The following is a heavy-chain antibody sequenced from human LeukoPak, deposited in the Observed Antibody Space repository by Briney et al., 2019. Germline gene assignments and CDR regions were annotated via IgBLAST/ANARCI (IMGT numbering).Heavy chain of an antibody. Sequence: GESLKISCRGSGYSFTNYWIGWVRQMPGKGLEWMGIIYPGDSDTRYSPSFQGQVTISADKSISTAYLQWSSLKASDTAMYYCARHVVVGAAYFDYWGQGTLVTVSS. CDR2: IYPGDSDT. D-gene: IGHD2-15*01. J-gene: IGHJ4*02. CDR3: ARHVVVGAAYFDY. V-gene: IGHV5-51*01. CDR1: GYSFTNYW.